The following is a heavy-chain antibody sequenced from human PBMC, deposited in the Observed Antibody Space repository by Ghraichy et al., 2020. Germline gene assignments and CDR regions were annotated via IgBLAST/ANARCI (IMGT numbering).Heavy chain of an antibody. V-gene: IGHV3-7*03. CDR3: ARDFRFYGY. J-gene: IGHJ4*02. Sequence: GGSPRLSCAASGFTFSSYWMTWVRQAPGKGLEWVANIKPDGSEKYYVDSVKGRFTISRDNAKNSLCLQMNSLRAEDTALYYCARDFRFYGYWGQGTLVTVSS. D-gene: IGHD3-3*01. CDR1: GFTFSSYW. CDR2: IKPDGSEK.